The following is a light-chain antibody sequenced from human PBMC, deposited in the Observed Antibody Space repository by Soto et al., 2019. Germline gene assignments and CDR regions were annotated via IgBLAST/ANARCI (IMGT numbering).Light chain of an antibody. CDR3: MQALQTPA. CDR2: LAS. J-gene: IGKJ1*01. CDR1: QSLQHSNGYNY. Sequence: DIVMTQSPLSLPVTPGEPASISCRSSQSLQHSNGYNYLDWYVQKPGQSPQILIYLASNRASGVPERFSGSGSGTDFTVKISRVEAEDVGVYYCMQALQTPAFGQGTKVEIK. V-gene: IGKV2-28*01.